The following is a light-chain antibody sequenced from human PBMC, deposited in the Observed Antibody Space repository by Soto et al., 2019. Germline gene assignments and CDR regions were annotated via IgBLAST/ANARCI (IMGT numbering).Light chain of an antibody. CDR3: QQSYYNPT. Sequence: DIQMTHSPSSLSASFVYRFTITCRASQSVFNYLHWYQQKPGRAPNLPIYDISTLQSGVPSRFSGSGSGTDFTLTISSLQHEDFATYYCQQSYYNPTFGQGTKVDIK. J-gene: IGKJ1*01. V-gene: IGKV1-39*01. CDR1: QSVFNY. CDR2: DIS.